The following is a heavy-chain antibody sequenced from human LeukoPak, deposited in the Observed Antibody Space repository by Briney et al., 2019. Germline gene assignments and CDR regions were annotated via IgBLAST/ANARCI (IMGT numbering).Heavy chain of an antibody. CDR1: GDSISSDY. V-gene: IGHV4-4*07. Sequence: SETLSLTCSVSGDSISSDYWSWIRQLAGKGLEWIGRIYTTGSTNYNPSLKSRVTMSVDMSKNQFSLKLSSVTAADTAVYYCASASGYWGQGTLVTISS. CDR2: IYTTGST. J-gene: IGHJ4*02. D-gene: IGHD6-19*01. CDR3: ASASGY.